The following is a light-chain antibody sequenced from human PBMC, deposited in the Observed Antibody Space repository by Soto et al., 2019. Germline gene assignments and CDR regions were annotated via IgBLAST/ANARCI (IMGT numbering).Light chain of an antibody. Sequence: QSVLTQAASVSGSPGQPITISCTGTSSDVGGYNYVSWYQQHPGKAPKLIIYDVTERPSGVSNRFSGSKSGNTASLTISGLQGDDEADYYCSSYTRQSTVVFGGGTKVTVL. V-gene: IGLV2-14*01. J-gene: IGLJ3*02. CDR3: SSYTRQSTVV. CDR2: DVT. CDR1: SSDVGGYNY.